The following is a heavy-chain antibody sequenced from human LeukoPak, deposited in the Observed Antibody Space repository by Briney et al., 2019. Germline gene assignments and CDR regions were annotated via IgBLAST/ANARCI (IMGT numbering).Heavy chain of an antibody. J-gene: IGHJ5*02. CDR2: ISYDGSNK. V-gene: IGHV3-30*03. CDR1: GFTFSSYG. D-gene: IGHD3-3*01. CDR3: ARENDFWSGNWFDP. Sequence: GGSLRLSCAASGFTFSSYGMHWVRQAPGKGLEWVAVISYDGSNKYYADSVKGRFTISRDNAKNSLYLQMNSLRAEDTAVYYCARENDFWSGNWFDPWGQGTLVTVSS.